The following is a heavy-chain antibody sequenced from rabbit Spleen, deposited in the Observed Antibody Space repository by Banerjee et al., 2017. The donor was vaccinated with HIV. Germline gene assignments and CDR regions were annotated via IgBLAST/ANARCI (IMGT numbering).Heavy chain of an antibody. CDR2: IYTGGSGGI. V-gene: IGHV1S40*01. CDR3: GRSSNAGYAGYGYGSNL. J-gene: IGHJ4*01. D-gene: IGHD7-1*01. Sequence: QQLVESGGGLVKPGASLTLTCTASGFDLSNYYYIYWVRQAPGKGLEWIGCIYTGGSGGIYYASWARGRLTISKTSSTTVTLQMTSLTAADTATYFCGRSSNAGYAGYGYGSNLWGPGTLVTVS. CDR1: GFDLSNYYY.